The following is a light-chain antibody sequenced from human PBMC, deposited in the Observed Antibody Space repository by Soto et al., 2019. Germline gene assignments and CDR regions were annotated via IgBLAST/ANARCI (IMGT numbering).Light chain of an antibody. CDR2: DNN. V-gene: IGLV1-51*01. Sequence: QSVLMQPPSVSAAPGQEVTISCSGTIFNIGDNSVSWYQQFPGTAPKLLLYDNNKRSSGIAARFSGSKSGTSATLGITGLQTGDEADYYCGAWDRGLSVYVFGSGTKLTVL. CDR1: IFNIGDNS. CDR3: GAWDRGLSVYV. J-gene: IGLJ1*01.